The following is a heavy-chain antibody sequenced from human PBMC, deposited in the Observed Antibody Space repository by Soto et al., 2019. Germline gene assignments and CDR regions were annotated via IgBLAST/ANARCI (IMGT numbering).Heavy chain of an antibody. Sequence: QVQLQESGPGLVKPSGTLSLTCAVSGGSIISSHWWSWVRQPPGKGLEWIGEIYHSGSTNYNPSRKRRVTISVDKSKHQFSLKMSSVPAADTAVYYCASSGGGEDYWGQGTLVTVSS. J-gene: IGHJ4*02. CDR2: IYHSGST. CDR1: GGSIISSHW. V-gene: IGHV4-4*02. D-gene: IGHD3-16*01. CDR3: ASSGGGEDY.